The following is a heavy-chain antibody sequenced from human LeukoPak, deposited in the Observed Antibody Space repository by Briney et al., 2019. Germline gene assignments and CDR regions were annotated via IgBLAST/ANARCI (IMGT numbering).Heavy chain of an antibody. CDR3: AKGRGLVLDWYFDL. Sequence: PGRSLRLSCAASGLSFDDYAMHWVRQAPGKGLVWVSGISWNSGSIGYADSVKGRFTISRDNAKNSLYLQMNSLRAEDMALYYCAKGRGLVLDWYFDLWGRGTLGTVSS. CDR2: ISWNSGSI. D-gene: IGHD6-19*01. V-gene: IGHV3-9*03. J-gene: IGHJ2*01. CDR1: GLSFDDYA.